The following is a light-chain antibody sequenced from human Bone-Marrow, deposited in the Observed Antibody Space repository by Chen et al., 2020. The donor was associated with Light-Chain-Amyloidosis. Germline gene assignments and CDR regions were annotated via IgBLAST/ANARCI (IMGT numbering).Light chain of an antibody. V-gene: IGLV1-47*01. J-gene: IGLJ1*01. CDR1: SSNIGINY. CDR2: RNT. CDR3: AAWDGSLSGYV. Sequence: QSVLTQPPSASGTPGQRVTISCSGASSNIGINYVYWYQPFPGAAPNLLIHRNTQRPSGVPDRFSASKSGTSAFLAISGLRSEDEADYYCAAWDGSLSGYVFGTGTKVIVL.